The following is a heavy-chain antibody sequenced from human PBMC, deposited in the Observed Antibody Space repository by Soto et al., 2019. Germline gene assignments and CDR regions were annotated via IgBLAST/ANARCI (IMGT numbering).Heavy chain of an antibody. Sequence: QVQLVQSGAEVKKPGSSVKVSCKASGGTFSSYAISWVRQAPGQGLEWMGGIIPIFGTANYAQKFQGRVTITADESTSTAYMELSSLRSEDKAVYYCARSAYCSGGSCYPNWFDPWGQGNLVTVSS. V-gene: IGHV1-69*01. CDR3: ARSAYCSGGSCYPNWFDP. CDR1: GGTFSSYA. D-gene: IGHD2-15*01. J-gene: IGHJ5*02. CDR2: IIPIFGTA.